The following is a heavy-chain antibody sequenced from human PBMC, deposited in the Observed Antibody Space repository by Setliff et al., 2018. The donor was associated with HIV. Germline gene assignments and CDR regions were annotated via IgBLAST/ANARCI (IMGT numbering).Heavy chain of an antibody. Sequence: GGSLRLSCVASGFTFNSAWMTWVRQAPGKGLEWVSAISGSGGSTHYADSVKGRFTISRDNSKNTLYLQMNSLRAEDTAVYYCAKDNFWSGYLGGYYYGMDVWGQGTTVTVSS. D-gene: IGHD3-3*01. J-gene: IGHJ6*02. CDR3: AKDNFWSGYLGGYYYGMDV. V-gene: IGHV3-23*01. CDR1: GFTFNSAW. CDR2: ISGSGGST.